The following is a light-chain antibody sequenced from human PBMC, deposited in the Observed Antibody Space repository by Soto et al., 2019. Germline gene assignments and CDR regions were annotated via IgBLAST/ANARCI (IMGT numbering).Light chain of an antibody. Sequence: QSALTQPDSVSGSPGQSITISCTGISSYVGIYNLVSGYQQHPGRVPKLTIYEDSMRPSGVSDRFSGSKSGNTASLTISGLQAEDEADYYCCSYAYSSVVFGGGTKLTVL. CDR1: SSYVGIYNL. J-gene: IGLJ2*01. CDR2: EDS. CDR3: CSYAYSSVV. V-gene: IGLV2-23*01.